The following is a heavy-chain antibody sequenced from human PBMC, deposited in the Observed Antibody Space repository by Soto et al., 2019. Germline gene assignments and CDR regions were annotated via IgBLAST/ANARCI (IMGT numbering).Heavy chain of an antibody. CDR1: GFAFGSYA. Sequence: GSLRLSCAASGFAFGSYAMSLVRQAPGKGLEWVSTISGSGGGTYYAASVKGRFTISRDNSKNTLYLQMNSLRAEDTAVYYCAKRGSGWYPHYWGQGTLVTVSS. V-gene: IGHV3-23*01. CDR2: ISGSGGGT. J-gene: IGHJ4*02. D-gene: IGHD6-19*01. CDR3: AKRGSGWYPHY.